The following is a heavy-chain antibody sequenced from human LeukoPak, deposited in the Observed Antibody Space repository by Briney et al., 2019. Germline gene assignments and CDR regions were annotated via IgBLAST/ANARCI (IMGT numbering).Heavy chain of an antibody. V-gene: IGHV5-51*01. CDR1: RYSLTIYW. CDR3: AKRKSMGFGEEKYYYYMDV. J-gene: IGHJ6*03. CDR2: TYPCPSDT. D-gene: IGHD3-10*01. Sequence: PVEYLHLSCYCSRYSLTIYWIGWARHMPGKCLEWTGITYPCPSDTRYNPSFQGQVTIPATKYISTAYPQWSRLKASDTAMYYCAKRKSMGFGEEKYYYYMDVWGKGTTVTVSS.